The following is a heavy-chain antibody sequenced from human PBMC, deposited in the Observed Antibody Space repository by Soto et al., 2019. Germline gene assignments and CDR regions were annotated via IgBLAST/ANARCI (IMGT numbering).Heavy chain of an antibody. V-gene: IGHV4-34*01. CDR3: ARGRVRGVIRYYYYGMDV. D-gene: IGHD3-10*01. CDR2: INHSGST. Sequence: SETLSLTCAVSGVSFRGFYWTWIRQPPGKGLEWIGEINHSGSTNYNPSLKSRVTISVDTSKNQFSLKLSSVTAADTAVYYCARGRVRGVIRYYYYGMDVWGQGTTVTVSS. J-gene: IGHJ6*02. CDR1: GVSFRGFY.